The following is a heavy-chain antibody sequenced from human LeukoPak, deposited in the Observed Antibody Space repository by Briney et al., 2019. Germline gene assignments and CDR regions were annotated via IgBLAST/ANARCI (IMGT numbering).Heavy chain of an antibody. V-gene: IGHV4-59*01. D-gene: IGHD4-11*01. CDR3: ARGAYSNYLSVGY. CDR1: GGSIPSYY. J-gene: IGHJ4*02. CDR2: LLYSGST. Sequence: PSETLSLTCAISGGSIPSYYWSWIRHTPGKGLEWIGYLLYSGSTNYNPSLKSRVTMSIDTSKNQFSLKLRSVTAADTAVYYCARGAYSNYLSVGYWGQGILVTVSS.